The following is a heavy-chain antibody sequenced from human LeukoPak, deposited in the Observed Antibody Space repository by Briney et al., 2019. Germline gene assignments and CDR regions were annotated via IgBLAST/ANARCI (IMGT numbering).Heavy chain of an antibody. CDR3: ARGSMGETFDY. CDR2: TSSSGTYT. Sequence: PWGSLRLSCAASGFTFSSYSINWVRQAPGKGLEWVSSTSSSGTYTSFADSVKGRFTISRDNAKNSLSLQMNSLRAEDTAVYYCARGSMGETFDYWGQGTLVTVSS. CDR1: GFTFSSYS. J-gene: IGHJ4*02. D-gene: IGHD2/OR15-2a*01. V-gene: IGHV3-21*06.